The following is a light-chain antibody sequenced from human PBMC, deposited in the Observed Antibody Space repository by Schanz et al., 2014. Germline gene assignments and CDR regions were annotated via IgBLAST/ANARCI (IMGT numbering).Light chain of an antibody. J-gene: IGKJ1*01. CDR2: GVS. CDR1: QSVHRNY. V-gene: IGKV3-20*01. CDR3: QQFGKLPWT. Sequence: EIVLTQSPGTLSLSPGERATLSCRASQSVHRNYLAWHQQKPGQAPRLLIYGVSSRATGLPARFSGSGSGTDFTLTISRLEPEDFAVFYCQQFGKLPWTFGQGTKVEIK.